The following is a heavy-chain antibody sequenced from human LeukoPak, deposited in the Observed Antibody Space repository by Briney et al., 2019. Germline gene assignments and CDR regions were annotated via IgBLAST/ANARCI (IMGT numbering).Heavy chain of an antibody. J-gene: IGHJ3*02. Sequence: GRSLRLSCEASGFTFSTYGIHWVRQAPGKGLEWVAVISFDGSNKYYADSVKGRFTISRDNSKNTLYLQMNSLRAEDTAVYYCAKAYSGYSDAFDIWGQGTMVTVSS. CDR3: AKAYSGYSDAFDI. D-gene: IGHD5-12*01. V-gene: IGHV3-30*18. CDR2: ISFDGSNK. CDR1: GFTFSTYG.